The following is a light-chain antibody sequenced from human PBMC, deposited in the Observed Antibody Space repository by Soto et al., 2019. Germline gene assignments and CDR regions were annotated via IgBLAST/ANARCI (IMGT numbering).Light chain of an antibody. CDR1: QSVSSN. CDR3: QQYNSWPLT. V-gene: IGKV3D-15*01. CDR2: DIS. Sequence: ETVMTQSPATLSVSPGERATLSCRASQSVSSNLAWYQQKPGQPPRLLIYDISTRATGIPTRFSGSGSGTEFTLTISSLQSEEFAVYYCQQYNSWPLTFGGGTRLEIK. J-gene: IGKJ5*01.